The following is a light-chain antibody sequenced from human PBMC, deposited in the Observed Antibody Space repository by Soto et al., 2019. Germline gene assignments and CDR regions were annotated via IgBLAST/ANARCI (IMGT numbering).Light chain of an antibody. CDR3: CSSAPESTYV. Sequence: QSVLAQPASVSGSPGQSITISCTGTSDDVGAYNSVSWYQQLPHKAPQVILYKGTQRPSGVSSRFSGSTSGNAASLTISGLQADDEADYFSCSSAPESTYVFGTGTKVTVL. CDR2: KGT. CDR1: SDDVGAYNS. J-gene: IGLJ1*01. V-gene: IGLV2-23*01.